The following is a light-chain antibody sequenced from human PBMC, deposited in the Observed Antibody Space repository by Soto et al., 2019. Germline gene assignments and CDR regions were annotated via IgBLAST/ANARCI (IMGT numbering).Light chain of an antibody. J-gene: IGLJ2*01. CDR3: TAWDDTLNGKVV. Sequence: QSVLTQPPSASGTPGQRVTISCSGSSSNIGRNTVNWYQQLPGTAPKLLIYGNNQRPSGVPDRFSGSKSGTSASLAISGLQSEDEADYYCTAWDDTLNGKVVFGGGTKLTVL. V-gene: IGLV1-44*01. CDR2: GNN. CDR1: SSNIGRNT.